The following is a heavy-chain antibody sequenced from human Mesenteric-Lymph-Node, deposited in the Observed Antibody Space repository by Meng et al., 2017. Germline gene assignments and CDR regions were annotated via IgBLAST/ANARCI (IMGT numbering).Heavy chain of an antibody. Sequence: VQLVESGGGGVQPGRSLRLSCAASGFPFISYAMNWVRQAPGKGLEWVSVIWHDGSNKYYADSVKGRFTISRDNSENTLYLQMNSLRAEDTAVYYCARDLGDGIWSGYRYWGQGALVTVSS. J-gene: IGHJ4*02. CDR3: ARDLGDGIWSGYRY. CDR1: GFPFISYA. CDR2: IWHDGSNK. V-gene: IGHV3-33*01. D-gene: IGHD3-3*01.